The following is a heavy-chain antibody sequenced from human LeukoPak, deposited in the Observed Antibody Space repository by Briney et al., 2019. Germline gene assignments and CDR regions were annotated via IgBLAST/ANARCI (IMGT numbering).Heavy chain of an antibody. CDR3: AGENIAVAGLSY. D-gene: IGHD6-19*01. CDR2: IYYSVST. V-gene: IGHV4-39*07. J-gene: IGHJ4*02. CDR1: GGSISSSSYY. Sequence: SETLSLTCTVSGGSISSSSYYWGWIRQPPGKGLEWIGSIYYSVSTYYNPSLKSRVTISVDTSKNQFSLKLSSVTAADTAVYYCAGENIAVAGLSYWGQGTLVTVSS.